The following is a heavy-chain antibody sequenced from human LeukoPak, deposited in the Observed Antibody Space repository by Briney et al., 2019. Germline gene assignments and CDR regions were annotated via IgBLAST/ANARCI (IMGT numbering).Heavy chain of an antibody. D-gene: IGHD2-8*01. CDR3: ARGVGYCTNDVCRFDS. Sequence: PSETLSLTCAVYGGSFSGYYWSWVRQPPGKGLEWIGEINHSGSTNYNPSLTSRVTISVDKSKNQFSLTLSSVTAADTAVYYCARGVGYCTNDVCRFDSWGQGTLVTVSS. V-gene: IGHV4-34*01. CDR1: GGSFSGYY. CDR2: INHSGST. J-gene: IGHJ4*02.